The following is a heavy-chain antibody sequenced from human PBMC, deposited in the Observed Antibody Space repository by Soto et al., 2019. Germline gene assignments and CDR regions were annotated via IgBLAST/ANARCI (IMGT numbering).Heavy chain of an antibody. CDR1: GFPFSSYN. CDR2: ISRSGDRT. Sequence: EVQLVESGEGLVQPGGSLSLSCAAYGFPFSSYNIHWIRQAPGKGLEFVSAISRSGDRTYYADSVKGRVNITRDNSKNTVWLQTGTLRTEDMSVYYCARARCSSGQCYYFDYWGRGALVSVSS. V-gene: IGHV3-64*02. J-gene: IGHJ4*02. CDR3: ARARCSSGQCYYFDY. D-gene: IGHD2-15*01.